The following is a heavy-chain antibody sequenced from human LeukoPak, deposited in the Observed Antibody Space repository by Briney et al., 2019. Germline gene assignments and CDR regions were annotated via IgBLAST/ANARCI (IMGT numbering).Heavy chain of an antibody. D-gene: IGHD6-19*01. CDR2: ISGSGGST. J-gene: IGHJ4*02. Sequence: PGGSLRLSCAASGFTFSSFALSWVRQAPGKGLEWVSAISGSGGSTYYADSVKGRFTISRDNSKNTLYLQMNSLRAEDTAVYYCAKYSSGWYSAIDYWGQGTLVTVSS. CDR1: GFTFSSFA. CDR3: AKYSSGWYSAIDY. V-gene: IGHV3-23*01.